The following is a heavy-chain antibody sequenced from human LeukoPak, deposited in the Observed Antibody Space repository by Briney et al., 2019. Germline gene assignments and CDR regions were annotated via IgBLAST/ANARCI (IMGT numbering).Heavy chain of an antibody. D-gene: IGHD3-10*01. J-gene: IGHJ6*02. V-gene: IGHV4-34*01. CDR1: GGSFSGYY. CDR3: ARVRITMVRGVKSLDYYYYYGMDV. Sequence: SETLSLTFAVYGGSFSGYYWSWIRQPPGKGLEGIGEINHSGSTNYNPSLKSRCTIDTANNQFSLKLSSVTAADTAVSYCARVRITMVRGVKSLDYYYYYGMDVWGQGTTVTASS. CDR2: INHSGST.